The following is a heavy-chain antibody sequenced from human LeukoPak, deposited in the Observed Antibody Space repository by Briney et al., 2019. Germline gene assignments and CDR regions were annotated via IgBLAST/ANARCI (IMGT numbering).Heavy chain of an antibody. CDR3: ARPHHYYDSSGQTDY. Sequence: RGESLKISCKGSGYNFNTYWVAWVRQLPGKGLEWMGIIRPMNSDMRYSPSFQGQVTISADKSISTAYLQWSSLKASDTAMYYCARPHHYYDSSGQTDYWGQGTLVTVSS. CDR1: GYNFNTYW. D-gene: IGHD3-22*01. V-gene: IGHV5-51*01. CDR2: IRPMNSDM. J-gene: IGHJ4*02.